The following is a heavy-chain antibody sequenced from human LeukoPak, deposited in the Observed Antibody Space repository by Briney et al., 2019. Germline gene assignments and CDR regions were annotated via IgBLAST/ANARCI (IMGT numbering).Heavy chain of an antibody. J-gene: IGHJ4*02. V-gene: IGHV4-39*01. Sequence: SERLSLTCTVSGGSISSSSYYWGWIRQPPGKGLEWIGSIYYSGSTYYNPTLKSRVTISVDTSKNQFSLKLSSVTAADTAVYYCASPRGYSYGLDYWGQGTLVTVSS. CDR2: IYYSGST. D-gene: IGHD5-18*01. CDR1: GGSISSSSYY. CDR3: ASPRGYSYGLDY.